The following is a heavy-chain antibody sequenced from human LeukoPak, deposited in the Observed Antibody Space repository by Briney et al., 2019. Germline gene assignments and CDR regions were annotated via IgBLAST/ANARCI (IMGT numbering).Heavy chain of an antibody. CDR3: AREPRITMIVVVTKRDAFDI. CDR2: INHSGST. J-gene: IGHJ3*02. CDR1: GGSFSGYY. Sequence: PSETLSLTCAVYGGSFSGYYWSWIRQPPGKGLEWIGEINHSGSTNYNPSLKSRVTISVDTSKNQFSLKLSSVTAADTAVYYCAREPRITMIVVVTKRDAFDIWGQGTMVTVSS. V-gene: IGHV4-34*01. D-gene: IGHD3-22*01.